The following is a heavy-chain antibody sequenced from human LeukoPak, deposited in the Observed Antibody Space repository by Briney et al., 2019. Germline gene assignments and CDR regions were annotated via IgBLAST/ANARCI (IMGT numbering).Heavy chain of an antibody. CDR3: AREGVTDAFDI. CDR1: GFTFSSYW. Sequence: GGSLRLSCAASGFTFSSYWMSWVRQAPGKGLEWVANIKQDGSEKYYVDSVKGRFTISRDNAKNPLYLQMNSLRAEDTAVYYCAREGVTDAFDIWGQGTMVTVSS. J-gene: IGHJ3*02. D-gene: IGHD5-18*01. V-gene: IGHV3-7*01. CDR2: IKQDGSEK.